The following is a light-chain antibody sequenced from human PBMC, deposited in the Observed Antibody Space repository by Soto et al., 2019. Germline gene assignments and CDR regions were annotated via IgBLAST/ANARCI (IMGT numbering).Light chain of an antibody. J-gene: IGLJ2*01. CDR1: SGHSSYA. Sequence: QLVLTQSPSASASLGASVKLTCTLSSGHSSYAIAWHQQQPEKGPRYLMKLNSDGSHSKGDGIPDRFSGSSSGAERYLTISRIQSEDEADYYCQIWGTGTYVVFGGGTQLTVL. V-gene: IGLV4-69*01. CDR2: LNSDGSH. CDR3: QIWGTGTYVV.